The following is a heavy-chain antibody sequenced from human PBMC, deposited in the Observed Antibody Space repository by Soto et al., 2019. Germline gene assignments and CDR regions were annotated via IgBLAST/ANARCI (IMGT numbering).Heavy chain of an antibody. CDR2: IYYSGST. V-gene: IGHV4-30-4*01. CDR1: GGSISSGDYY. J-gene: IGHJ4*02. Sequence: SETLSLTCTVSGGSISSGDYYWSWIRQPPGKGLEWIGYIYYSGSTYYNPSLKSRVTISVDTSKNQFSLKLSSVTAADTAVYYCASSLLYYYDSSRLFEYWGEGTLVTVSS. D-gene: IGHD3-22*01. CDR3: ASSLLYYYDSSRLFEY.